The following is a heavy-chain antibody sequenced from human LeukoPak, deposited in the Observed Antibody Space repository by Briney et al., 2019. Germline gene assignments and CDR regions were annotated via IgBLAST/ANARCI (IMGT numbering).Heavy chain of an antibody. CDR3: ARGVAKFYGDCPHFGY. J-gene: IGHJ4*02. CDR2: IIPFFGTA. Sequence: SVKVSCKPSGGTFSSYAISWVRQAPGQGLEGMGGIIPFFGTANYAQKFQGRVTITADESTSTAYMELSSLRSEDTAVYYCARGVAKFYGDCPHFGYWGQGTLVTVSS. D-gene: IGHD4-17*01. CDR1: GGTFSSYA. V-gene: IGHV1-69*13.